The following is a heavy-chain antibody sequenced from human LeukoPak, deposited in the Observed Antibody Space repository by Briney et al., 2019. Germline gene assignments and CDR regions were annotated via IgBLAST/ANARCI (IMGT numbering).Heavy chain of an antibody. D-gene: IGHD4-23*01. CDR3: AKVPHYGGNSPYFDS. J-gene: IGHJ4*02. CDR2: IKQDGSER. Sequence: GGPLRLSCAASGFTFSRSWMTWVRQAPGKGLEWVANIKQDGSERNYVDSVKGRFTISRDNAKNSLYLQMNSLRAEDTAVYYCAKVPHYGGNSPYFDSWGQGTLVTVSS. CDR1: GFTFSRSW. V-gene: IGHV3-7*05.